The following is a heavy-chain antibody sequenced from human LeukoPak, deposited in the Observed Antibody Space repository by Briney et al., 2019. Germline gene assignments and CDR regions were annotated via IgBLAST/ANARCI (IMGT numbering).Heavy chain of an antibody. D-gene: IGHD2-21*01. CDR3: ARHCEPWTLDAFDI. Sequence: SETLSLTCAVYGGSFSGYYWSWIRQPPGKGLEWIWTIYHSGSTYYRSSLKSRVTISVDTSKNVFSLKLTSVTAADTAMYFCARHCEPWTLDAFDIWGQGTLVAVSS. CDR2: IYHSGST. V-gene: IGHV4-34*01. J-gene: IGHJ3*02. CDR1: GGSFSGYY.